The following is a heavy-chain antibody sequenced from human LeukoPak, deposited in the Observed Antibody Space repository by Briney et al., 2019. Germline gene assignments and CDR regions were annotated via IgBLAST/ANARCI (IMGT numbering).Heavy chain of an antibody. V-gene: IGHV4-31*03. Sequence: PSETLSLTCTVSGGSISSGGYYWSWLRQHPGKGLEWIGYIYYSGSTYYNPSLKSRVTISVDTSKNQFSLKLSSVTAADTAVYYCARATSERPFDYWGQGTLVTVSS. CDR3: ARATSERPFDY. CDR2: IYYSGST. CDR1: GGSISSGGYY. J-gene: IGHJ4*02. D-gene: IGHD1-26*01.